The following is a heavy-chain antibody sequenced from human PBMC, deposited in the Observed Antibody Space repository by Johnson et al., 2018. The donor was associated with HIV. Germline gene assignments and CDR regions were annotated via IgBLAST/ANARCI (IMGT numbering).Heavy chain of an antibody. CDR2: ISYDGSNK. D-gene: IGHD4-11*01. CDR3: ARVRSSVPYHYSNYPLGAFDI. CDR1: GFTFSTYT. Sequence: QVQLVESGGDVVQPGRSLRLSCAASGFTFSTYTMHWVRQAPGKGLEWVAVISYDGSNKYYADSVKGRFTISRDNSKNTLYLQMNSLRPEDTAVYHCARVRSSVPYHYSNYPLGAFDIWGQGTMVTVSS. J-gene: IGHJ3*02. V-gene: IGHV3-30*04.